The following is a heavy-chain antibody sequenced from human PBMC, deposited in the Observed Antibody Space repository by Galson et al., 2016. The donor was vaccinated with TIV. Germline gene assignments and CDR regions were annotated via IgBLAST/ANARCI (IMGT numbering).Heavy chain of an antibody. CDR1: GFTFSDYW. V-gene: IGHV3-7*01. D-gene: IGHD3-16*01. CDR3: AKFVANY. J-gene: IGHJ4*02. Sequence: SLRLSCAASGFTFSDYWMHWVRRAPGRGLEWLANIKQDGSVTFHAGAVKGRFAISRDNARNSLYLQTDSLRVDDTAVYYCAKFVANYWGRGTLVTVSS. CDR2: IKQDGSVT.